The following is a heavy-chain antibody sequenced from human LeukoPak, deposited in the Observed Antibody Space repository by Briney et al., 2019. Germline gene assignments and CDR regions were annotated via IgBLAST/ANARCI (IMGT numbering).Heavy chain of an antibody. V-gene: IGHV1-8*01. D-gene: IGHD5-12*01. Sequence: ASVTVSCKASGYTFTSYDINWVRQATAQGLEWMGWMNPNSGNTGYAQKFQGRVTMTRNTSISTAYMELSSLRSEDTAVYYCARGWSTTGVATIYYYYYGMDVWGQGTTVTVSS. CDR2: MNPNSGNT. J-gene: IGHJ6*02. CDR3: ARGWSTTGVATIYYYYYGMDV. CDR1: GYTFTSYD.